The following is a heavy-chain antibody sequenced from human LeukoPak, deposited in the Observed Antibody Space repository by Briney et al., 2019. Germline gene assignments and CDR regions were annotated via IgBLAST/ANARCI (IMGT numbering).Heavy chain of an antibody. V-gene: IGHV1-2*02. D-gene: IGHD6-19*01. J-gene: IGHJ1*01. CDR2: INPNSGGT. CDR1: GYTFTGYY. CDR3: ARDYWGRQWLVHLNK. Sequence: AAVKVSLQASGYTFTGYYMHWVRQAPGQGLEWMGWINPNSGGTNYAQKFQGRVTMTRDTSISTAYMELSRLKSDDTAVYYCARDYWGRQWLVHLNKWGQGAPVSVSS.